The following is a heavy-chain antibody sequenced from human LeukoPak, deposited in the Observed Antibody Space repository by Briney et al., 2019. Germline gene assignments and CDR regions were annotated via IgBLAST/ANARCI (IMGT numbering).Heavy chain of an antibody. V-gene: IGHV3-66*02. CDR3: ASSSWSRSNWFDH. J-gene: IGHJ5*02. CDR1: GFTVNSNY. Sequence: GGSLRLSCAASGFTVNSNYMTWVRQAPGKGLEWVSVIHSGGSTFYADFVKGRFTISRDNSKNTLYLQMNSLRTDDTAVYYCASSSWSRSNWFDHWGQRTLVTVSS. D-gene: IGHD6-13*01. CDR2: IHSGGST.